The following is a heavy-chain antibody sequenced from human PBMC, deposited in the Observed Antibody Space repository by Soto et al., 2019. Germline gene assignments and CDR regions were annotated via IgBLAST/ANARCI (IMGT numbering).Heavy chain of an antibody. CDR1: GFTFIGSA. J-gene: IGHJ6*02. Sequence: PGGSLRLSCAASGFTFIGSAMHWVRQASGKGLEWVGRIRSKANSYATAYAASVKGRFTISRDDSKNTAYLQMNSLKTEDTAVYYCTSTTPFIAVAGPSGMDVWGQGTTVTVSS. CDR3: TSTTPFIAVAGPSGMDV. D-gene: IGHD6-19*01. V-gene: IGHV3-73*01. CDR2: IRSKANSYAT.